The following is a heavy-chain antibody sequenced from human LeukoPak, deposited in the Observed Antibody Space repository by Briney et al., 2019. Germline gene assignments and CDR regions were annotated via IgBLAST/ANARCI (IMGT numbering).Heavy chain of an antibody. CDR1: GYTFTSHG. D-gene: IGHD4-17*01. V-gene: IGHV1-69*04. J-gene: IGHJ2*01. CDR2: IIPILGIA. Sequence: SVKVSCKASGYTFTSHGITWVRQAPGQGLEWMGRIIPILGIANYAQKFQGRVTITADKSTNTAYMQLSSLRSEDTAVYYCAREGSTVPWYFDLWGRGTLVTVSS. CDR3: AREGSTVPWYFDL.